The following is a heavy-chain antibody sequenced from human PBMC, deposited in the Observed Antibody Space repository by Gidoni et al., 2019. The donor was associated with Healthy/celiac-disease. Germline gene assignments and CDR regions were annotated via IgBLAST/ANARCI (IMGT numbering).Heavy chain of an antibody. CDR3: ARDRSPTRTWGSPYYYGIDV. Sequence: QVQLQQSGPGLVKPSQTLSLTCAISGDSVSSNSAAWNWIRQSPSRGLEWLGRTYYRSKWYNDYAVSVKSRITINPDTSKNQFYLQLNSVTPEDTAVYYWARDRSPTRTWGSPYYYGIDVWGQGTTVTVSS. CDR2: TYYRSKWYN. CDR1: GDSVSSNSAA. D-gene: IGHD7-27*01. V-gene: IGHV6-1*01. J-gene: IGHJ6*02.